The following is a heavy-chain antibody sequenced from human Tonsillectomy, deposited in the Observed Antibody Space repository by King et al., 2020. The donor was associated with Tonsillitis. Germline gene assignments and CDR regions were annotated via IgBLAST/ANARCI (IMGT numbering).Heavy chain of an antibody. D-gene: IGHD1-26*01. J-gene: IGHJ3*02. CDR2: ISSSSITM. V-gene: IGHV3-48*04. Sequence: VQLVESGGGLVQPGGSLRLSCAASGFTFSSYSMNWVRQAPGKGLEWVSYISSSSITMYYADSVKGRFSISRDNAKDSLYLEMNSLRAEDTALYYCARGADPASWERSYHEAFDIWGQGTMVTVSS. CDR3: ARGADPASWERSYHEAFDI. CDR1: GFTFSSYS.